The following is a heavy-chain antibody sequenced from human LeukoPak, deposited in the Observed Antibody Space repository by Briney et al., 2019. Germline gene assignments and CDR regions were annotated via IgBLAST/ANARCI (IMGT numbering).Heavy chain of an antibody. V-gene: IGHV3-33*01. CDR2: IWYDGSKK. CDR3: ARDIGYYDSSGNDAFDI. Sequence: PGGSLRLSCAASGFTFSNYGMHWVRQAPGKGLEWVAVIWYDGSKKYYTDSVKGRFTISRDNSKNTLYLQMNSLRAEDTAVYYCARDIGYYDSSGNDAFDIWGQGTMVTVSS. J-gene: IGHJ3*02. CDR1: GFTFSNYG. D-gene: IGHD3-22*01.